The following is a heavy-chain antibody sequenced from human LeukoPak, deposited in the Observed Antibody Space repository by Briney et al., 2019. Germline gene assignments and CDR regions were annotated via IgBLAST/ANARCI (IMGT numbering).Heavy chain of an antibody. D-gene: IGHD1-26*01. CDR3: ARDPPPKVGATTGNDAFDI. J-gene: IGHJ3*02. CDR1: GYTFTSYY. CDR2: INPSGGSR. Sequence: ASVKVSCKASGYTFTSYYMHWVRQAPGQGLEWMGIINPSGGSRSYAQKFQGRVTMTRDTSTSTVYMELTSLRSEDTAVHYCARDPPPKVGATTGNDAFDIWGQGTMVTVSS. V-gene: IGHV1-46*01.